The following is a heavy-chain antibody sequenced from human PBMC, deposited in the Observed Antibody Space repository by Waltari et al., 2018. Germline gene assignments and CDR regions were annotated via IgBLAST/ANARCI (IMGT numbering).Heavy chain of an antibody. CDR1: GGSLRNYY. CDR2: INQSGNT. V-gene: IGHV4-34*02. J-gene: IGHJ4*02. D-gene: IGHD5-12*01. CDR3: ANGYSGFDYDY. Sequence: QVRLQQWGAGLLKPSETLSLTCAVYGGSLRNYYWRWIRQPPGKGLEWIGEINQSGNTNYNPSLKTRVTISLDASKNQFSLKMTSVTAADTAVYYCANGYSGFDYDYWGQGTLVTVSS.